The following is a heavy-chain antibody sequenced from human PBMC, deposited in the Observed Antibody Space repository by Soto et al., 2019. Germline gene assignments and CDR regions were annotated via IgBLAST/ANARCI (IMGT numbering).Heavy chain of an antibody. CDR1: GFTFSNYW. V-gene: IGHV3-74*01. CDR3: ERGGHYDGVSYHPVCFDY. CDR2: LNIDGSTR. D-gene: IGHD3-16*01. J-gene: IGHJ4*02. Sequence: EVQLVQSGGGLVQPGGSLRLSCSASGFTFSNYWMHWVRQGPGKGLVWVARLNIDGSTRNYADSVKGRFTISRDNAQNTLFLQMNSLSSEHTAVYYCERGGHYDGVSYHPVCFDYWGQRTQVTVSS.